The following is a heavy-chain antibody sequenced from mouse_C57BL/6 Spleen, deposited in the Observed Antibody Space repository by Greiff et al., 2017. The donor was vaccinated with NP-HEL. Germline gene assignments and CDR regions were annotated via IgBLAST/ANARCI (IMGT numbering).Heavy chain of an antibody. CDR2: IYPRSGNT. Sequence: VQLQQSGAELARPGASVKLSCKASGYTFTSYGISWVKQRTGQGLEWIGEIYPRSGNTYYNEKFKGKATLTADKSSSTAYMELRSLTSEDSAVYFCASRGMATVVANYYAMDYWGQGTSVTVSS. V-gene: IGHV1-81*01. D-gene: IGHD1-1*01. J-gene: IGHJ4*01. CDR3: ASRGMATVVANYYAMDY. CDR1: GYTFTSYG.